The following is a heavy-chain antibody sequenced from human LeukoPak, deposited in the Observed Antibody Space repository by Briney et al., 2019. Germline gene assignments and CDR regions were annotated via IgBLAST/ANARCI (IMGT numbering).Heavy chain of an antibody. J-gene: IGHJ4*02. CDR1: GFTFSSYG. D-gene: IGHD1-1*01. V-gene: IGHV3-30*18. CDR3: AKNWNYPDY. Sequence: GGSLRLSCAASGFTFSSYGMHWVRQAPGKGLEWVAVISYDGSNKYYADSVKGRFTISRDNPKNTLYLQMNSLRAEDTAVYYCAKNWNYPDYWGQGTLVTVSS. CDR2: ISYDGSNK.